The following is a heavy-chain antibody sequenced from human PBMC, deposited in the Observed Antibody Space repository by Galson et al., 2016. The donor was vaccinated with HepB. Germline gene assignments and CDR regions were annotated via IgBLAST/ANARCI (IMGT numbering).Heavy chain of an antibody. V-gene: IGHV3-7*01. CDR3: ARTRGYYRGLHRPYYLDY. Sequence: SLRLSCAASGFTFGIYWMAWVRQAPGEELEWVANINQEGSEIYYVDSVRGRLTISRDNAKGSLYLQMNSLRGEDTAVYYCARTRGYYRGLHRPYYLDYWGQGTLLTVSS. J-gene: IGHJ4*02. CDR2: INQEGSEI. D-gene: IGHD3-3*01. CDR1: GFTFGIYW.